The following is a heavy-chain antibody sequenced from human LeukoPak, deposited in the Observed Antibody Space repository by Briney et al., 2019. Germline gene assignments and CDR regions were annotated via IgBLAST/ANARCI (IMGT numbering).Heavy chain of an antibody. V-gene: IGHV3-23*01. CDR3: AKDARRSDGWYFFDH. CDR2: ISDSGDTT. Sequence: GGSLRLSCAASGLTISNNFMGWVRQAPGKGLEWVSVISDSGDTTYYADSVKGRFTISRDNSKNTLYLQMNSLRAEDTAIYYCAKDARRSDGWYFFDHWGQGALVTVSS. D-gene: IGHD6-19*01. J-gene: IGHJ4*02. CDR1: GLTISNNF.